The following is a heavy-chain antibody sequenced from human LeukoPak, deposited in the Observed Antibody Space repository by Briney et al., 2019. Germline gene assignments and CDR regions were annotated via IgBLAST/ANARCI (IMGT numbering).Heavy chain of an antibody. J-gene: IGHJ6*03. CDR1: GGSISSYY. Sequence: SETLSLTCTVSGGSISSYYWSWIRQPPGKGLEWIGYIYYSGSTNYNPSLKSRVTISVDTSKNQFSLKLSSVTAADTAAYYCARVGSGNYYYYYMDVWGKGTTVTVSS. V-gene: IGHV4-59*01. CDR3: ARVGSGNYYYYYMDV. D-gene: IGHD3-3*01. CDR2: IYYSGST.